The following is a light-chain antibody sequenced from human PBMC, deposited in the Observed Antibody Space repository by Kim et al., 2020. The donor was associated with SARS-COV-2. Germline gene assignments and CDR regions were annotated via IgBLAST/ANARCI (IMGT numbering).Light chain of an antibody. CDR2: DVN. Sequence: QSVTISCTGTSNDVGNYNYVTWYQKHPGKAPKVLIYDVNKRPSGVPDRFSGSKSGNTASLTVFGLQAEDEADYYCTSYAGTNNPYVFGTGTKVTVL. V-gene: IGLV2-8*01. CDR3: TSYAGTNNPYV. CDR1: SNDVGNYNY. J-gene: IGLJ1*01.